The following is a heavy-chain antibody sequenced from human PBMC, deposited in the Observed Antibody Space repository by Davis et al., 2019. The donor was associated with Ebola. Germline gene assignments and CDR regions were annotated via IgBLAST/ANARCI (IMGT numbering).Heavy chain of an antibody. CDR2: IYYSGST. CDR1: GYSISSGYY. V-gene: IGHV4-38-2*02. J-gene: IGHJ4*02. D-gene: IGHD2-2*01. CDR3: ARDYCSSTSCYGGLYYFDY. Sequence: SETLSLTCTVSGYSISSGYYWGWIRQPPGKGLEWIGSIYYSGSTYYNPSLKSRVTISVDTSQNQFSLKLSSVTAADTAVYYCARDYCSSTSCYGGLYYFDYWGQGTLVTVSS.